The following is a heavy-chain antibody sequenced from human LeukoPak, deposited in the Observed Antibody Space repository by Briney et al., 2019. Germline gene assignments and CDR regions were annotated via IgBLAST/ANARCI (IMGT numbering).Heavy chain of an antibody. J-gene: IGHJ6*02. CDR1: GFSFEDFT. D-gene: IGHD3-3*01. CDR3: TRDFPRDYDFWSGYSSGDYYGMDV. V-gene: IGHV3-49*04. CDR2: VRSKVYNGAT. Sequence: PGRSLRLSCRSSGFSFEDFTVSWVRQAPGKGLEWVGFVRSKVYNGATEYAASVRGRFTISRDDSKSIAYLQMNSLRTEDTAVYCCTRDFPRDYDFWSGYSSGDYYGMDVWGQGTTVTVSS.